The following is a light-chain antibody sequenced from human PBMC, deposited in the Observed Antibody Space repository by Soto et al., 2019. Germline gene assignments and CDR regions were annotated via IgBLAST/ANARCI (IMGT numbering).Light chain of an antibody. CDR3: QSYDSSLRGYV. V-gene: IGLV1-40*01. CDR2: ENN. Sequence: QPVLTQPPSVSEAPGQRVTISCTGRSSNIGAGYEAHWYQQVPGTAPKLLIYENNNRPSGVPDRFSGSKSGTSASLAITGLQAEDEAEYYCQSYDSSLRGYVFGTGTKVTVL. J-gene: IGLJ1*01. CDR1: SSNIGAGYE.